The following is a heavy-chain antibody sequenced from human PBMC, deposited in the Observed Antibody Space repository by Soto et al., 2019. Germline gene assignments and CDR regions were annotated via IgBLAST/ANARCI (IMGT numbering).Heavy chain of an antibody. CDR2: MNPNSGNT. V-gene: IGHV1-8*01. Sequence: QVQLVQSGAEVKKPGASVKVSCKASGYTFTSYDINWVRQATGQGLEWMGWMNPNSGNTGYAQKFQGRVTMTRNTSISTAYMEVSSLRSEDTAAYYCARCHGVAAGTTDFDYWGQGTLVTVSP. CDR3: ARCHGVAAGTTDFDY. CDR1: GYTFTSYD. J-gene: IGHJ4*02. D-gene: IGHD6-13*01.